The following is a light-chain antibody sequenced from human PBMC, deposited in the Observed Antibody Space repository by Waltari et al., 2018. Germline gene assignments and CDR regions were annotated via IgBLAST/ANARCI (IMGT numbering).Light chain of an antibody. J-gene: IGKJ4*01. Sequence: EIVLTQSPGTLSLSPGDRATLSCRASQSIANKYVTWYRQRPGQPRSLLIFGASTRASSVPDRCSGSGFGTEFTLTISRLEPEDFAVYYCQQYGTSVTFGGGTKLEIK. CDR1: QSIANKY. CDR2: GAS. CDR3: QQYGTSVT. V-gene: IGKV3-20*01.